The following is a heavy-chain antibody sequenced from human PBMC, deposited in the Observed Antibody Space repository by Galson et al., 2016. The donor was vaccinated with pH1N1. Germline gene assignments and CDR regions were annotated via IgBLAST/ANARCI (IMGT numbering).Heavy chain of an antibody. CDR2: IIPMYGRT. D-gene: IGHD3-9*01. Sequence: SVKVSCKASGGTFSNYAISWVRQAPGQGLEWMGGIIPMYGRTDYAQKFQGTVTITADKSTSTAYMELSRVRLEDTAVYYCARTENVYDILTGSGSYYSMDVWGQGTAVTVSS. CDR3: ARTENVYDILTGSGSYYSMDV. V-gene: IGHV1-69*06. J-gene: IGHJ6*02. CDR1: GGTFSNYA.